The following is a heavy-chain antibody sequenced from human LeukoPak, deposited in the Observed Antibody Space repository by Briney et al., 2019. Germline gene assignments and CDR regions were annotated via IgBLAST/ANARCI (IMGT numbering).Heavy chain of an antibody. CDR1: GFTFSSYW. J-gene: IGHJ4*02. D-gene: IGHD5-12*01. CDR3: ARAGGSGYDDY. Sequence: GGSLRLSCAASGFTFSSYWMSWVRQAPGKGLEWVANIKQDGSEKYYVDSVKGRFTISKDNAKNSLYLQMNSLRAEDTAVYYCARAGGSGYDDYWGQGTLVTVSS. V-gene: IGHV3-7*01. CDR2: IKQDGSEK.